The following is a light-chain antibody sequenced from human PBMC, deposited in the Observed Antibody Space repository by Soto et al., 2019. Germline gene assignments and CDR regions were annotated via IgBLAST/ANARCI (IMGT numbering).Light chain of an antibody. CDR1: SSNIGAGYN. V-gene: IGLV1-40*01. J-gene: IGLJ2*01. CDR3: QSYDSSLSGSGI. CDR2: DNN. Sequence: QTVVTQPPSVSGAPGQRVTISCTGSSSNIGAGYNVHWYQQLPGTAPKLLIYDNNNRPSGVPDRFSGSKSGTSASLAITGLQAEDEADYYCQSYDSSLSGSGIFGGGTQLTVL.